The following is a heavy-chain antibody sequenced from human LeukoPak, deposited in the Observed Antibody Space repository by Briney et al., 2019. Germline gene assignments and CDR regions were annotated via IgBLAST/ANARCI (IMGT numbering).Heavy chain of an antibody. V-gene: IGHV3-20*04. CDR2: INWNGGST. Sequence: PGGSLRLSCAASGFTFDDYGMSWVRQAPGKGLEWVSGINWNGGSTGYADSVKGRFTISRDNAKNSLYLQMNSLRAEDTALYYCAEYYYDSSGYLNFDYWGQGTLVTDSS. CDR1: GFTFDDYG. J-gene: IGHJ4*02. D-gene: IGHD3-22*01. CDR3: AEYYYDSSGYLNFDY.